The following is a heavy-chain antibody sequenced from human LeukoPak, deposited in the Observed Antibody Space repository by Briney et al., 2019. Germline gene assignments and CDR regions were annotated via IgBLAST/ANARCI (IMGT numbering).Heavy chain of an antibody. J-gene: IGHJ5*02. V-gene: IGHV4-34*01. CDR1: GGSISSHY. Sequence: PSETLSLTCTVSGGSISSHYWSWIRQPPGKGLEWIGEINHSGSTNYNPSLKSRVTISVDTSKNQFSLKLSSVTAADTAVYYCARGKGFVVVVPAAKSWFDPWGQGTLVTVSS. D-gene: IGHD2-2*01. CDR2: INHSGST. CDR3: ARGKGFVVVVPAAKSWFDP.